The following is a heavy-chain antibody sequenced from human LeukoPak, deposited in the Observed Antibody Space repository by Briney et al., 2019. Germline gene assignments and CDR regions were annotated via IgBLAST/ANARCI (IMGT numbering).Heavy chain of an antibody. Sequence: SETLSLTCTVSGDSISGYYWGWIRQPAGKGLEWIGRIYNNENTNYNPSLKSRVTMSVDTSKDQFSLKLSSVTAADTAVYFCARGSGLTAFDIWGQGTVVTVSS. J-gene: IGHJ3*02. V-gene: IGHV4-4*07. CDR1: GDSISGYY. D-gene: IGHD3-3*01. CDR3: ARGSGLTAFDI. CDR2: IYNNENT.